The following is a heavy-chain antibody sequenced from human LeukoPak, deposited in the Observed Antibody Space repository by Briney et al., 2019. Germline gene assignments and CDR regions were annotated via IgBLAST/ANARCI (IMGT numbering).Heavy chain of an antibody. V-gene: IGHV3-20*04. CDR3: ARRYSGNIDY. CDR1: GFTFDDHV. D-gene: IGHD1-26*01. Sequence: GGSLRLSCAASGFTFDDHVMSWVRQAPGKGLEWVSGINWYGGSTGYADSVKGRFTISRDNAKNSLYLQMNSRRAEDTALYYWARRYSGNIDYWGQGTLVTVSS. CDR2: INWYGGST. J-gene: IGHJ4*02.